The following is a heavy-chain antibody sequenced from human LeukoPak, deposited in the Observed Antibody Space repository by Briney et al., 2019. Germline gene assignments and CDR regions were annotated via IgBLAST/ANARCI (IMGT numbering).Heavy chain of an antibody. V-gene: IGHV3-30-3*01. CDR3: ARVVGSGSSSWYDN. D-gene: IGHD1-26*01. CDR1: GFTFSSYA. Sequence: PGRSLRLSCAASGFTFSSYAMHWVRQAPGKELEWVAVISYDGSNKYYADSVKGRFTISRDNSKNTLYLQMNSLRAEDTAVYYCARVVGSGSSSWYDNWGQGTLVTVSS. CDR2: ISYDGSNK. J-gene: IGHJ5*02.